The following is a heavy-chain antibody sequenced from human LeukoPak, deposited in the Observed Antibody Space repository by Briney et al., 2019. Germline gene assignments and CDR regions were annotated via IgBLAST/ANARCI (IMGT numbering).Heavy chain of an antibody. J-gene: IGHJ4*02. CDR2: ISGSGGST. V-gene: IGHV3-23*01. CDR1: XXX. Sequence: XXXXSWVRXXPGKGLEWVSAISGSGGSTYYADSVKGRFTISRDNSKNTLYLQMNSLRAEDTAVYYCAKVEKVAGRYYFDYWGQGTLVTVSS. D-gene: IGHD6-19*01. CDR3: AKVEKVAGRYYFDY.